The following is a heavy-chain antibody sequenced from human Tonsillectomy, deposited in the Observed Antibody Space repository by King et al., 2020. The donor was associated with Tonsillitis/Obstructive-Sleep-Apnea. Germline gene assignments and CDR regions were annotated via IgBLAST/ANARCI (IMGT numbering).Heavy chain of an antibody. J-gene: IGHJ6*03. CDR2: IYYSGST. Sequence: QLQESGPGLVKPSETLSLTCTVSGGSISSSSYYWGWIRQPPGKGLEWIGSIYYSGSTYYNPSLKSRGTISGDTSKNQFSLKLVSVTAADTAVYYCARLLITGANYYYMDVWGKGTTVTVSS. D-gene: IGHD7-27*01. CDR1: GGSISSSSYY. CDR3: ARLLITGANYYYMDV. V-gene: IGHV4-39*01.